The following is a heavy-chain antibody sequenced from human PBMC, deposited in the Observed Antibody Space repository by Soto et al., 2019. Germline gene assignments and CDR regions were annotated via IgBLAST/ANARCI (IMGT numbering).Heavy chain of an antibody. J-gene: IGHJ2*01. Sequence: SETLSLTCTVSGGSISSGGYYWSWIRQHPGKGLEWIGYIYYSGSTYYNPSLKSRVTISVDTSKNQFSLKLSSVTAADTAVYYCASWMTTVTKVAYFDLWGRGTLVTVSS. D-gene: IGHD4-17*01. CDR1: GGSISSGGYY. CDR2: IYYSGST. V-gene: IGHV4-31*03. CDR3: ASWMTTVTKVAYFDL.